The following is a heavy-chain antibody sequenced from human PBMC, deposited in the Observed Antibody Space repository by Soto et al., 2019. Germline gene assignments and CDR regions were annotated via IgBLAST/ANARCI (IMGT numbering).Heavy chain of an antibody. CDR1: GGTFSSYA. J-gene: IGHJ5*02. CDR3: ARVWPRGASTVTTKFDP. V-gene: IGHV1-69*13. D-gene: IGHD4-17*01. Sequence: GASVKVSCKASGGTFSSYAISWVRQAPGQGLEWMGGIIPIFGTANYAQKFQGRVTITADESTSTAYMELSSLRSDDTAVYYCARVWPRGASTVTTKFDPWGQGTLVTVSS. CDR2: IIPIFGTA.